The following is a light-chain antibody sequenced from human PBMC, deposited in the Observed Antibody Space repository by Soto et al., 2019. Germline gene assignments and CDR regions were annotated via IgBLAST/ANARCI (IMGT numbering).Light chain of an antibody. J-gene: IGLJ7*01. CDR3: SSYTTRSTLV. CDR1: SSDVGAYDF. V-gene: IGLV2-14*01. CDR2: DVT. Sequence: QSALTQPASVSGSPGQSITISCTGTSSDVGAYDFVSWYQHSPDKAPKLVTFDVTHRPPGISDRFSGSKSANTASLTISGLQAADEAFYYCSSYTTRSTLVFGGGTQLTVL.